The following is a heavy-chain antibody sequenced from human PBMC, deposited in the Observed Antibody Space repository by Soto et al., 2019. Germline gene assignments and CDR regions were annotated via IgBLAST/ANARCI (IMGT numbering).Heavy chain of an antibody. V-gene: IGHV1-58*01. Sequence: ASVKVSCKASGFTFITSAVHWVRQARGQRLEWIGWIVVGSGNTNYAQKFQERVTITRDMSASTAYMELSSLRSEDTASYYCAAGGYSYGYYYGMDVWGQGTTVTVSS. D-gene: IGHD5-18*01. J-gene: IGHJ6*02. CDR3: AAGGYSYGYYYGMDV. CDR1: GFTFITSA. CDR2: IVVGSGNT.